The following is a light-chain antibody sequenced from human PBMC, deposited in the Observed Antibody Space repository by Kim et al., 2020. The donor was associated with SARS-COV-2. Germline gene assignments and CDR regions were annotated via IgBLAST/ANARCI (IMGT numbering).Light chain of an antibody. J-gene: IGLJ2*01. Sequence: QPLPLPCTRTCIAVGGDNYVSWSQQHPGKAPKLMIYEVTKRPSGVPDRFSGSKSGNTASLTVYGLQAEDEADYYCSSKRGSNNLIFGGGTQLTVL. CDR1: CIAVGGDNY. V-gene: IGLV2-8*01. CDR3: SSKRGSNNLI. CDR2: EVT.